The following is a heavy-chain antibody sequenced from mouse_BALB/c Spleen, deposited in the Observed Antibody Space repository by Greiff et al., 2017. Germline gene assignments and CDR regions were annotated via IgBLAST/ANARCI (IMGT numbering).Heavy chain of an antibody. CDR1: GFSLTSYG. CDR2: IWSGGST. CDR3: ARKRGNYGYYYAMDY. Sequence: QVQLKQSGPGLVQPSQSLSITCTVSGFSLTSYGVYWVRQSPGKGLEWLGVIWSGGSTDYNAAFISRLSISKDNSKSQVFFKMNSLQADDTAIYYCARKRGNYGYYYAMDYWGQGTSVTVSS. V-gene: IGHV2-4-1*01. D-gene: IGHD2-1*01. J-gene: IGHJ4*01.